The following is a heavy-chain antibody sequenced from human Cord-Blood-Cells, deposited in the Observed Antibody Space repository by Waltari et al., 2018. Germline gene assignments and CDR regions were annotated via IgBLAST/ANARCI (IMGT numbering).Heavy chain of an antibody. D-gene: IGHD7-27*01. J-gene: IGHJ4*02. CDR1: GFTFSSYA. V-gene: IGHV3-30*04. Sequence: VQLVESGGGVVQPGRSMRLSCAAAGFTFSSYAMHWVRQAPGKGLAWVAVISYDGSNKYYADSVKGRFTISRDNSKCTLYLQMNSLRAEDTAVYYWAREGNWGGQGTLVTVSS. CDR2: ISYDGSNK. CDR3: AREGNW.